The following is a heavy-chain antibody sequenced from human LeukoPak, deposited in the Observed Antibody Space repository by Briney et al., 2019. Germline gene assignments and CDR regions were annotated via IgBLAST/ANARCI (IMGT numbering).Heavy chain of an antibody. V-gene: IGHV3-30*04. J-gene: IGHJ6*03. D-gene: IGHD1-26*01. Sequence: AGGSLRLSCAASGFTFSFYTMYWVRQAPGKGLEWVAFISYDGSYEYYTDSVKGRFTISRDNSKNTLYLQMNSLRAEDTAVYYCAKKGATSLYYYYYYYMDVWGKGTTVTVSS. CDR2: ISYDGSYE. CDR1: GFTFSFYT. CDR3: AKKGATSLYYYYYYYMDV.